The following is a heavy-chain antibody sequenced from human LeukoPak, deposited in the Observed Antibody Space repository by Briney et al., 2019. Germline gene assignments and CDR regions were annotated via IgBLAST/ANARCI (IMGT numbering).Heavy chain of an antibody. Sequence: SGPALVKPTQTLTLTCTFSGFSLSTSGMRVSWIRQPPGKALEWLARVDWDDDKFYSTSLKTRLTISKDTSKNQVVLTMTNMDPVDTATYYCARYGSGLYFDYWGQGTLVTVSS. CDR2: VDWDDDK. D-gene: IGHD3-10*01. J-gene: IGHJ4*02. CDR3: ARYGSGLYFDY. CDR1: GFSLSTSGMR. V-gene: IGHV2-70*04.